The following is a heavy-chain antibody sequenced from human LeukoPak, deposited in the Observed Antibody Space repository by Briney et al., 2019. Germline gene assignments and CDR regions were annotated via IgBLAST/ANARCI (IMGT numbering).Heavy chain of an antibody. D-gene: IGHD3-3*01. CDR3: ARDFKGGGDFWSGYYTWYFDY. J-gene: IGHJ4*02. CDR1: GFTFSSYE. CDR2: ISSSGSTI. Sequence: GGSLRLXCAASGFTFSSYEMNWVRQAPGKGLEWVSYISSSGSTIYYADSVKGRFTISRDNAKNSLYLQMNSLRAEDTAVYYCARDFKGGGDFWSGYYTWYFDYWGQGTLVTVSS. V-gene: IGHV3-48*03.